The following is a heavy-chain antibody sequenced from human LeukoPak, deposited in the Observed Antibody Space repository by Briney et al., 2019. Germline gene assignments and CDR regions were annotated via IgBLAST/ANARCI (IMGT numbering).Heavy chain of an antibody. Sequence: GGSLRLSCVASGFTFNSYAMSWVRQAPGKGLEWVSAISPSGTDTYYADSVKGRFTISRDNSKNTLYLQMSSLRAEDSAVYYCAKRGGYETMAAFDYWGQGTLVTVSS. CDR1: GFTFNSYA. CDR3: AKRGGYETMAAFDY. J-gene: IGHJ4*02. CDR2: ISPSGTDT. D-gene: IGHD3-10*01. V-gene: IGHV3-23*01.